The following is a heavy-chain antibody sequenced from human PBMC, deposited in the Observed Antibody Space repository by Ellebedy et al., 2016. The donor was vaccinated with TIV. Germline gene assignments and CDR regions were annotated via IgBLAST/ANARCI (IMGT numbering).Heavy chain of an antibody. J-gene: IGHJ5*02. V-gene: IGHV4-61*02. CDR3: ARGHNWFDL. CDR2: ISSGGT. Sequence: SETLSLTXTVSGGSISSGSSYWSWVRQPAGKGLEWIGRISSGGTSYNPSLRSRVTMSVDTSKNQFSLRLTSVMAADAAVYYCARGHNWFDLWGQGTLVIVS. CDR1: GGSISSGSSY.